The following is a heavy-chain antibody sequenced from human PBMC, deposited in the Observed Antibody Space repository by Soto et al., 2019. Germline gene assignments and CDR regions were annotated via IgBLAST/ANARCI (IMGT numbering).Heavy chain of an antibody. D-gene: IGHD6-19*01. Sequence: QVTLKESGPVLVNPTETLTLTCTVSGFSLSNARMGVSWIRQPPGKALEWLAHIFSNDEKSYSTSLKSRLTISKDTSKSQVVLTMTNMDPVDTATYYCARIRDSSGWYEYWYFDLWGRGTLVTVSS. CDR1: GFSLSNARMG. CDR2: IFSNDEK. J-gene: IGHJ2*01. V-gene: IGHV2-26*01. CDR3: ARIRDSSGWYEYWYFDL.